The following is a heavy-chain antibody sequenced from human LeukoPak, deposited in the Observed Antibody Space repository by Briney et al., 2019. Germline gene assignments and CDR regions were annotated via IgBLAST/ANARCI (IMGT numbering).Heavy chain of an antibody. CDR1: GGSFSGYY. J-gene: IGHJ5*02. Sequence: SETLSLTCAVYGGSFSGYYWSWIRQPPGKGLEWIGEINHSESTNYNPSLKSRVTISVDTSKNQFSLKLSSVTAADTAVYYCARVGVVTAIRATRNWFDPWGQGTLVTVSS. D-gene: IGHD2-21*02. CDR3: ARVGVVTAIRATRNWFDP. CDR2: INHSEST. V-gene: IGHV4-34*01.